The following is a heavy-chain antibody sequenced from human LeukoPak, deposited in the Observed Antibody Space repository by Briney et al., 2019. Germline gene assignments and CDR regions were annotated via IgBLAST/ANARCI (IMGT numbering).Heavy chain of an antibody. D-gene: IGHD6-19*01. CDR2: IYYSGST. J-gene: IGHJ6*02. V-gene: IGHV4-59*01. CDR1: GGSISSYY. Sequence: SETLSLTCTVSGGSISSYYWSWIRQPPGKGLEWIGYIYYSGSTNYNPSLKSRVTISVDTSKNQFSLKLGSVTAADTAVYYCARVRNGAVASDLKLYYYYGMDVWGQGTTVTVSS. CDR3: ARVRNGAVASDLKLYYYYGMDV.